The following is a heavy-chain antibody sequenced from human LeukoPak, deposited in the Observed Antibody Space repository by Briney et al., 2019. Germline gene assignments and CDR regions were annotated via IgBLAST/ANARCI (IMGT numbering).Heavy chain of an antibody. V-gene: IGHV3-9*01. D-gene: IGHD3-9*01. J-gene: IGHJ1*01. CDR3: ARDILTGSQSRFQH. CDR2: ISWNSDSV. CDR1: GFTFSSYA. Sequence: GGSLRLSCAASGFTFSSYAMSWVRQAPGKGLEWVSGISWNSDSVGYADSVKGRFTTSRDNAENSLYLQMNSLRAEDTAVYYCARDILTGSQSRFQHWGQGTLVTVSS.